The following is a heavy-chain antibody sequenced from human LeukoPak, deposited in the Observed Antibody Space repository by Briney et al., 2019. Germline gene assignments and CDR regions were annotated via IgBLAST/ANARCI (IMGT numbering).Heavy chain of an antibody. Sequence: QPGRSLRLSCAASGFTFSSYGMHWVRQAPGKGLEWVAVISYDGSNKYYADSVKGRFTISRDNSKNTLYLQMNSLRAEDTAVYYCAKGRGRRRVTAIFDYWGQGTLVTVSS. D-gene: IGHD2-21*02. CDR3: AKGRGRRRVTAIFDY. J-gene: IGHJ4*02. CDR2: ISYDGSNK. CDR1: GFTFSSYG. V-gene: IGHV3-30*18.